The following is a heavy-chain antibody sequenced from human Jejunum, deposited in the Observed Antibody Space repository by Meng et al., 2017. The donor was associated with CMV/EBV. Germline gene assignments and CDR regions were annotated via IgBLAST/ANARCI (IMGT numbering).Heavy chain of an antibody. CDR1: GDSISSGDYF. D-gene: IGHD3-22*01. J-gene: IGHJ5*02. Sequence: SGDSISSGDYFWNWIRPSPGKGLEWIGYISHSGRTYYNPSLQSRVTMSVDTSKNHFSLRLSSVTAADTAVYFCARQDSSGYYFKWFDPWGQGTLVTVSS. CDR3: ARQDSSGYYFKWFDP. CDR2: ISHSGRT. V-gene: IGHV4-30-4*01.